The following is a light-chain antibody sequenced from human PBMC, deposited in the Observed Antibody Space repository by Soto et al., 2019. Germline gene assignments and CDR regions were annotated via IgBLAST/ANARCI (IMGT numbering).Light chain of an antibody. J-gene: IGKJ5*01. V-gene: IGKV3-20*01. CDR3: QHLNGYPIT. Sequence: EIVLTQSPGTLSQSPGERATLSCRASQSVSNNYLAWYQQKPGQAPRLLIYGASSRATGIPDRFSGSGSGTDSTLSISSLQPEDFATYYCQHLNGYPITFGQGTRLEIK. CDR2: GAS. CDR1: QSVSNNY.